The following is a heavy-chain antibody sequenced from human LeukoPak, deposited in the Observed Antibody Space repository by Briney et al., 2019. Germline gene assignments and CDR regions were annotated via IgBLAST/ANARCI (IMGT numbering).Heavy chain of an antibody. CDR2: ISTTDATT. CDR1: GFTVSSNY. J-gene: IGHJ4*02. V-gene: IGHV3-23*01. CDR3: AKDISGYDSFDY. D-gene: IGHD5-12*01. Sequence: GGSLRLSCAASGFTVSSNYMSWVRQAPGKRLEWVSGISTTDATTSYADSVKGRFTISRDNSKNTLYLQMNSLRAEDTAKYYCAKDISGYDSFDYWGQGTQVTVSS.